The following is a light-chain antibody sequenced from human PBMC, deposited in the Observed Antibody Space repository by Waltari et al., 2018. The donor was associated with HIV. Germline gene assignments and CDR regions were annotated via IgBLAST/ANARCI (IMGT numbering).Light chain of an antibody. Sequence: QSALTQPPSASGSPGQSVTISCTATSSDVGGYNYVSWYQQHPGKAPKLMIYAVSNRPSGVPDRFSGSKSGNTASLTVSGLQAEDEAEYYCSSYAGSNNVIFGGGTKLTVL. CDR1: SSDVGGYNY. CDR2: AVS. V-gene: IGLV2-8*01. J-gene: IGLJ2*01. CDR3: SSYAGSNNVI.